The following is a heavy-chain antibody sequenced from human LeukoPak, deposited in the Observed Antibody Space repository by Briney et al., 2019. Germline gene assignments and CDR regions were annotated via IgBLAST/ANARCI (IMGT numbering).Heavy chain of an antibody. CDR1: GGSFSGYY. CDR3: ARRPQSTPHPSTSLSAVPPSDS. CDR2: INHSGST. V-gene: IGHV4-34*01. D-gene: IGHD6-25*01. J-gene: IGHJ4*02. Sequence: SETLSLTCAVYGGSFSGYYWRWIRHPPGKGLEWIGEINHSGSTNYNPSLKSRVTISVDTSKNQLSLKLSSVSASERAAYYCARRPQSTPHPSTSLSAVPPSDSSGPGTLVTASS.